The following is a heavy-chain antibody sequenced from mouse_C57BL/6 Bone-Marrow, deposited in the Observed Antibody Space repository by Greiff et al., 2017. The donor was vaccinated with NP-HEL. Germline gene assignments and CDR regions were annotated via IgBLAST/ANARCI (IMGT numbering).Heavy chain of an antibody. CDR3: ARRPYDY. V-gene: IGHV1-19*01. CDR1: GYTFTDYY. Sequence: VQLKESGPVLVKPGASVKMSCKASGYTFTDYYMNWVKQSHGKSLEWIGVINPYNGGTSYNQKFKGKATLTVDKSSSTAYMELNSLTSEDSAVYYCARRPYDYWGQGTTLTVSS. CDR2: INPYNGGT. J-gene: IGHJ2*01.